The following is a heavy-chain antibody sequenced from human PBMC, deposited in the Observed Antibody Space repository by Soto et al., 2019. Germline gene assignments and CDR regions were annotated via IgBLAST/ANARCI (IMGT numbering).Heavy chain of an antibody. V-gene: IGHV5-51*01. CDR2: IYPGDSDT. D-gene: IGHD6-6*01. CDR3: ARTRSFTLGFYYDGMDV. CDR1: GYSFASYW. J-gene: IGHJ6*02. Sequence: GESLKISCQGSGYSFASYWIGWVRQMPGKDLEWMGIIYPGDSDTRYSPSFQGQVTISADKSLRTAYLQWNSLKASDTALYYCARTRSFTLGFYYDGMDVWGQGTTVTVSS.